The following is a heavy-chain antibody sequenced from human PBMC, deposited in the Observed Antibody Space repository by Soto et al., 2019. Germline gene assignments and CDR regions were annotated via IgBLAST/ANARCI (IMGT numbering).Heavy chain of an antibody. CDR1: GFSFSTYA. Sequence: GGSLRLSCAASGFSFSTYAMSWVRQAPGKGLEWVSGISGSGGTTYYADSVKGRFTISRDNSKDTLYLQVNSLRAEDTAVYYCAKDQAAAGTISRYFQHWGQGTLVTVSS. CDR2: ISGSGGTT. V-gene: IGHV3-23*01. J-gene: IGHJ1*01. CDR3: AKDQAAAGTISRYFQH. D-gene: IGHD6-13*01.